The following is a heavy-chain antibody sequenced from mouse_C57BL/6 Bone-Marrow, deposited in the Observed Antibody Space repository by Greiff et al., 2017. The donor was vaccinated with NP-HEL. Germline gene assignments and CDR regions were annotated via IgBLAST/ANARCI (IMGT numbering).Heavy chain of an antibody. V-gene: IGHV5-6*01. D-gene: IGHD4-1*01. J-gene: IGHJ1*03. CDR2: ISSGGSYT. Sequence: EVQLKESGGDLVKPGGSLKLSCAASGFTFSSYGMSWVRQTPDKRLQWVATISSGGSYTYYPDSVKGRFTISRDNAKNTLYLQMSSLKSEDTAMYYCARKEVGRYFDVWGTGTTVTVSS. CDR3: ARKEVGRYFDV. CDR1: GFTFSSYG.